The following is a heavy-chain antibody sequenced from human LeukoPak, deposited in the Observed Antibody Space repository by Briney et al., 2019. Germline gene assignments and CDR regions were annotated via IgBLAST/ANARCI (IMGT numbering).Heavy chain of an antibody. CDR1: GFTFSSCG. D-gene: IGHD3-10*01. CDR3: ARPMVRGVSDRLHFDY. J-gene: IGHJ4*02. CDR2: IWYDGSNK. Sequence: PGGSLRLSCAASGFTFSSCGMHWVRQAPGKGLEWVAVIWYDGSNKYYADSVKGRFTISRDNSKNTLYLQMNSLRAEDTAVYYCARPMVRGVSDRLHFDYWGQGTLVTVSS. V-gene: IGHV3-33*01.